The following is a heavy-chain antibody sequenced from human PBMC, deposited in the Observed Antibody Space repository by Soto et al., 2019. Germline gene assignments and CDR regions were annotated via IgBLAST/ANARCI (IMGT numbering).Heavy chain of an antibody. CDR1: GGTFSKYA. CDR3: ARGWETVGATTAFAY. D-gene: IGHD1-26*01. J-gene: IGHJ4*02. CDR2: INPIFGTA. Sequence: QVQLVQSGAEVTKPGSSVKVSCQASGGTFSKYAINWVRQAPGRGLEWVGGINPIFGTAAYAQNFQDRVTITADKSTTTAYMEVSSLRSDDTAVYYCARGWETVGATTAFAYWGQGTLVTVSS. V-gene: IGHV1-69*06.